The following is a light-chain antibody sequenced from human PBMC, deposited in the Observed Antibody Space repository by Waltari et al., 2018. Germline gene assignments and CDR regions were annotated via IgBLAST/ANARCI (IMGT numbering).Light chain of an antibody. J-gene: IGLJ2*01. V-gene: IGLV1-40*01. CDR2: GNS. CDR1: SSNIGAGYD. Sequence: QSGLTQPPSVSGAPGQRVTISCTGSSSNIGAGYDVHWYQLLPGTAPKLLIYGNSNRPSGVPDRFSGSKSGTSASLAISGLQAEDEAGYYCQSYDSLSGSVFGGGTKLTVL. CDR3: QSYDSLSGSV.